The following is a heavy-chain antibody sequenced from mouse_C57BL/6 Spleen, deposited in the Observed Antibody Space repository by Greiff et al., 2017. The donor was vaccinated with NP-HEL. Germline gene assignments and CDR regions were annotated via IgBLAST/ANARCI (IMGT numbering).Heavy chain of an antibody. J-gene: IGHJ3*01. D-gene: IGHD2-1*01. V-gene: IGHV5-16*01. Sequence: EVKVVESEGGLVQPGSSMKLSCTASGFTFSDYYMAWVRQVPEKGLEWVANINYDGSSTYYLDSLKSRFIISRDNAKNILYLQMSSLKSEDTATYYCAREGGHYGGFAYWGQGTLVTVSA. CDR1: GFTFSDYY. CDR2: INYDGSST. CDR3: AREGGHYGGFAY.